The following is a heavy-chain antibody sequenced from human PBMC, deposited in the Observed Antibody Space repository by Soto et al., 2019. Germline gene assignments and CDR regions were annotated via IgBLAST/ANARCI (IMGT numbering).Heavy chain of an antibody. V-gene: IGHV3-66*01. CDR2: IHTDGNT. CDR1: GFTVSDNH. Sequence: GGSLRLSCAASGFTVSDNHMILIRQAPGEGLEWVSLIHTDGNTYYADSVKGRFTISRDNSKNTLSLQMNSLRVEDTAVYYCARDLQMSPFAIWGQGTMVTVSS. CDR3: ARDLQMSPFAI. J-gene: IGHJ3*02.